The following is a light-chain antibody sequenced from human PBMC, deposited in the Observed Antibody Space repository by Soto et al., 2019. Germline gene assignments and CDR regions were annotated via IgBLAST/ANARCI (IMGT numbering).Light chain of an antibody. CDR3: QQSHSIPYT. Sequence: DIQMTQSPSSLSAFIGDRVTITCRAGQTIGSHLTWYQQKPGKAPKLLIYAASSLHTDVPSRFSGSASGTDFTLTISSLQPEDFATYFCQQSHSIPYTFGQGTKVEIK. CDR2: AAS. V-gene: IGKV1-39*01. CDR1: QTIGSH. J-gene: IGKJ2*01.